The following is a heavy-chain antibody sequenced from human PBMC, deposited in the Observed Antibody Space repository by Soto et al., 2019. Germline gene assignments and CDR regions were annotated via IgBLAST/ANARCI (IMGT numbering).Heavy chain of an antibody. J-gene: IGHJ6*02. CDR2: IHYSGTT. V-gene: IGHV4-31*02. D-gene: IGHD2-15*01. Sequence: SRNLSIRRTVYVGSIISGGYYWSGIRQHPGKGLEWIGYIHYSGTTYYNPSLKSRVTISVDTSKNKFSLRISSVTAADTAVYYCLCELARLVRPVSHGGHGWGQGSTV. CDR1: VGSIISGGYY. CDR3: LCELARLVRPVSHGGHG.